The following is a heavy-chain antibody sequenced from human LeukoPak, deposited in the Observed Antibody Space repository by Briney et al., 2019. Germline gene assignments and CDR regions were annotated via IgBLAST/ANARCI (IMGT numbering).Heavy chain of an antibody. CDR1: GGSISSYY. CDR3: ARVGPYCSGGSCYYYMDV. D-gene: IGHD2-15*01. Sequence: SETLSLTCTVSGGSISSYYWSWIRQPAGKGLEWIGRIYTSGSTNYNPSLKSRVTMSVDTSKNQFSLKLSSVTAADTAVYYCARVGPYCSGGSCYYYMDVWGKGTTVTISS. CDR2: IYTSGST. J-gene: IGHJ6*03. V-gene: IGHV4-4*07.